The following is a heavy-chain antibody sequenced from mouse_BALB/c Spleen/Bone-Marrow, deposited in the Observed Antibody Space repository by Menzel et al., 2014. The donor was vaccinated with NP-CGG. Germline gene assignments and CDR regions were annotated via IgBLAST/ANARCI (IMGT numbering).Heavy chain of an antibody. CDR1: GYTFTSYW. CDR3: TRDGSPFAY. Sequence: QVLLQQSGAELVRPGASVKLSCKASGYTFTSYWINWVKQRPGQGLEWIGNIYPSDSYTNYNQKFKDKATLTVDRSSSTAYMQLSSPTSEDSAVYYCTRDGSPFAYWGQGTLVTVSA. D-gene: IGHD2-3*01. V-gene: IGHV1-69*02. CDR2: IYPSDSYT. J-gene: IGHJ3*01.